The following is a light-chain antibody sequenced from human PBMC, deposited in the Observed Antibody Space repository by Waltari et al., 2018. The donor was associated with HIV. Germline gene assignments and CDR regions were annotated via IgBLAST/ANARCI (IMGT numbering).Light chain of an antibody. CDR1: SSNIGKNY. J-gene: IGLJ2*01. CDR3: ETWDSSLSAGV. V-gene: IGLV1-51*02. CDR2: ENT. Sequence: QSVLTQPPSVSAAPGQRVTISCSGSSSNIGKNYVSWYQQVPRTAPKLLIYENTKRPSGSPDRFSGSKSGTSATLGITGLQTGDEADYYCETWDSSLSAGVFGGGTKVTVL.